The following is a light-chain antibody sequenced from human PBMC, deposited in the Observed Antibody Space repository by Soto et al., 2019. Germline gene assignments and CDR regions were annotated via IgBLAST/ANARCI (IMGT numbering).Light chain of an antibody. J-gene: IGLJ1*01. V-gene: IGLV2-14*03. CDR1: SSDVGGYDY. CDR2: DVS. Sequence: QSVLNQPASVSGAPRRSLTISCTETSSDVGGYDYVSWYQHHPGKAPKLMIYDVSNRPSGVSNRFSGSKSGNTASLTISGLQAEDEADYYCSSYTSSSPYVVGTGTKVTVL. CDR3: SSYTSSSPYV.